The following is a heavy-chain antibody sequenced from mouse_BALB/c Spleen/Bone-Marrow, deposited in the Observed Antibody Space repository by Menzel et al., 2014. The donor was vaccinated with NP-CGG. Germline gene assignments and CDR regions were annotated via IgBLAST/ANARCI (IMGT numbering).Heavy chain of an antibody. Sequence: EVKVVDSGGGLVSPGGSLKLSCAASGFTFSNYAVSWVRQTPEKRLEWVATVSSGGSFTYYPDSVKGRFTISRDSAKNTLYLQMSSLRSEDTAMYYCARHGDNYVFDYWGQGTTLTVSS. CDR2: VSSGGSFT. CDR3: ARHGDNYVFDY. J-gene: IGHJ2*01. CDR1: GFTFSNYA. V-gene: IGHV5-9-3*01. D-gene: IGHD1-3*01.